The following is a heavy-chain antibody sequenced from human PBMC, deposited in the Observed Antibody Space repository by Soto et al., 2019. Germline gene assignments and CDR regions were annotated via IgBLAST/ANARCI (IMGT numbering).Heavy chain of an antibody. D-gene: IGHD2-15*01. CDR1: GFPVSDYY. Sequence: GGSLRLSCATSGFPVSDYYMSWIRQAPGKGLEWLSHISPKSTYTNYADSVKGRFTISRDNTKSSLFLQMNSLGVEETAVYYCARGGGGGLFEHWGQG. V-gene: IGHV3-11*06. J-gene: IGHJ1*01. CDR2: ISPKSTYT. CDR3: ARGGGGGLFEH.